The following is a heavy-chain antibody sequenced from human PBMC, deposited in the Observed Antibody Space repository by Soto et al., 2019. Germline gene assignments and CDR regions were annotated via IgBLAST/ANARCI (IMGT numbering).Heavy chain of an antibody. V-gene: IGHV3-66*01. Sequence: EVQLVKSGGGLVQPGGSLRLSCAVYGFTVSSNYMSWVRQAPGKGLEWVSVIYSGGSTYYADSVKGRFTISRDNSKNTLYLQLNSLRAEDTAVYYCARATYYYASGSYRFDYWGQGTLVTVSS. CDR1: GFTVSSNY. CDR2: IYSGGST. J-gene: IGHJ4*02. D-gene: IGHD3-10*01. CDR3: ARATYYYASGSYRFDY.